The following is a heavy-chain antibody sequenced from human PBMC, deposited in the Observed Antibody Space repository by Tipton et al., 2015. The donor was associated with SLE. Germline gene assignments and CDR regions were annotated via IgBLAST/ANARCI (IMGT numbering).Heavy chain of an antibody. D-gene: IGHD3-3*01. V-gene: IGHV4-34*01. CDR2: INHSGST. CDR1: GGSFSFYY. J-gene: IGHJ5*02. Sequence: TLSLTCAVYGGSFSFYYWSWIRQPPGKGLEWIGEINHSGSTNYNPSLKSRVTISVDTSKNQFSLKLSSVTAADTAVYYCARVGPPGVDWFDPWGQGTLVTVSS. CDR3: ARVGPPGVDWFDP.